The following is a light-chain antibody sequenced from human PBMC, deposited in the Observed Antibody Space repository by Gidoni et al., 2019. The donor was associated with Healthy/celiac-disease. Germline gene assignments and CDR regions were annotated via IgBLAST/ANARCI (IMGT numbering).Light chain of an antibody. CDR1: SSNIVADYD. CDR2: ATG. Sequence: QSLLSQPPSVSGAPGQRVTISCTGCSSNIVADYDVHRYQQHPGTAPKLLIYATGNRPSGVPDRFSGAKSGTSTSLAITGRQAEDEADYYCQSYDSSLSVVVFGGGTKLTVL. V-gene: IGLV1-40*01. CDR3: QSYDSSLSVVV. J-gene: IGLJ2*01.